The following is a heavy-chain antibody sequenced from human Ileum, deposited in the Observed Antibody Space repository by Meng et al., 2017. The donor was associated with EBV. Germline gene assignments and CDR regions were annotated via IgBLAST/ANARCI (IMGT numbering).Heavy chain of an antibody. V-gene: IGHV4-34*01. Sequence: QVQVQQWGAGLLKPSXALSLTCGVYGGSFSDYYWDWIRQPPGEGLEWIGRIDHGGGTMYNPSLQSRVSISVDTSKNHFSVKLTSVTAADTAVYFCRHSHCDGAGCSDCWGQGTLVTVSS. D-gene: IGHD2-15*01. J-gene: IGHJ4*02. CDR3: RHSHCDGAGCSDC. CDR1: GGSFSDYY. CDR2: IDHGGGT.